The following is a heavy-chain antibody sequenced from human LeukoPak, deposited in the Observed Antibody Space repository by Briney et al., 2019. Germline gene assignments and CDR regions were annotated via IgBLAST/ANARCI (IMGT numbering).Heavy chain of an antibody. CDR1: GFTFSSYG. Sequence: PGGSLRLSCAASGFTFSSYGMHWVRQAPGKGLEWVAFIRHDGSSIYYADSVKGRFTISRDNSKNTLYLQMNSLIGGDTAVYYCAKTGFQWGEYFYYMDVWGKGTTVTVSS. D-gene: IGHD1-14*01. V-gene: IGHV3-30*02. CDR2: IRHDGSSI. CDR3: AKTGFQWGEYFYYMDV. J-gene: IGHJ6*03.